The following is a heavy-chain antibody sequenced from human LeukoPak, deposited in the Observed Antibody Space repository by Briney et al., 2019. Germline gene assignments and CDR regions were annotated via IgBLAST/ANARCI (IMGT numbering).Heavy chain of an antibody. CDR1: GFSFSDHY. CDR2: ISSLGGTI. D-gene: IGHD1-26*01. Sequence: TGGSLRLSCAASGFSFSDHYMSWIRQAPGKGLEWVSYISSLGGTIYYADSVKGRFTISRDNAKDSLYLQMNSLRVEDTAVYYCARYSSGSYYVDYWGQGTLVTVSS. CDR3: ARYSSGSYYVDY. J-gene: IGHJ4*02. V-gene: IGHV3-11*01.